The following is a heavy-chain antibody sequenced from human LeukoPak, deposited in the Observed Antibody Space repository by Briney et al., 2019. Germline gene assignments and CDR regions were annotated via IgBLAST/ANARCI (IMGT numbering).Heavy chain of an antibody. Sequence: AASVKVSCXASGYTFTGYYMHWVRQAHGQGLEWMAWINPNSGGTNYAQKFQGRVTMTRDTSISTAYMELSRLRSDDTAVYYCATDRLGVVVPAAAFDYWGQGTLVTVSS. CDR2: INPNSGGT. CDR1: GYTFTGYY. J-gene: IGHJ4*02. CDR3: ATDRLGVVVPAAAFDY. D-gene: IGHD2-2*01. V-gene: IGHV1-2*02.